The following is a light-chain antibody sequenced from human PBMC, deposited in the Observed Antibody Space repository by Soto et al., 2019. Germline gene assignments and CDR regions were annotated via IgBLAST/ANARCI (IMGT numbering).Light chain of an antibody. CDR3: QQYGSSPPT. CDR2: GAS. V-gene: IGKV3-20*01. CDR1: QSVSSSY. J-gene: IGKJ1*01. Sequence: EIVLTQSPGTLSLSPGERPTLSCRASQSVSSSYLAWYQQKPGQAPRLLIYGASSRATGIPDRFSGSGSGTDFTLTISRLEPEDFAGYYCQQYGSSPPTFGQGTKVEIK.